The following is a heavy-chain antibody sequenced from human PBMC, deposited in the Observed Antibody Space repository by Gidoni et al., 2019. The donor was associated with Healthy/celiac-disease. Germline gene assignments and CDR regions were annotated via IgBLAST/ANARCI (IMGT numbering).Heavy chain of an antibody. CDR2: MNPNSGNT. CDR3: ARGTTIFGVVIVGWFDP. CDR1: GYTFTSYD. V-gene: IGHV1-8*01. D-gene: IGHD3-3*01. J-gene: IGHJ5*02. Sequence: QVQLVQSGAEVKKPGASVKVSCTASGYTFTSYDINWVRQATGQGLEWMGWMNPNSGNTGYAQKFQGRVTMTRNTSISTAYMELSSLRSEDTAVYYCARGTTIFGVVIVGWFDPWGQGTLVTVSS.